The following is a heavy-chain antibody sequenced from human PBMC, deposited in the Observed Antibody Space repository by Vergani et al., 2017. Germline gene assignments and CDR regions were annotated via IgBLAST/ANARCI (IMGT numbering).Heavy chain of an antibody. J-gene: IGHJ6*02. CDR1: GFTFSSYS. D-gene: IGHD6-25*01. CDR3: AREAPAATEEYYYYYGMDV. V-gene: IGHV3-48*04. Sequence: EVQLVESGGGLVQPGGSLRLSCAASGFTFSSYSMNWVRQAPGKGLEWVSYISSSSSTIYYADSVKGRFTIARDNAKNSLYLQMNSLRAEDTAVYYCAREAPAATEEYYYYYGMDVWGQGTTVTVSS. CDR2: ISSSSSTI.